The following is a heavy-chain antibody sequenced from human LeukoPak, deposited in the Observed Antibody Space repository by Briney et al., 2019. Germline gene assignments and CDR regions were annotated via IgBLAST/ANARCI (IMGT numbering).Heavy chain of an antibody. CDR3: ASSIAAAGTGLDY. J-gene: IGHJ4*02. CDR2: ISYDGSNK. D-gene: IGHD6-13*01. CDR1: GFTFSSYA. V-gene: IGHV3-30-3*01. Sequence: SGGSPRLSCAASGFTFSSYAMHWVRQAPGKGLEWVAVISYDGSNKYYADSVKGRFTISRDNSKNTLYLQMNSLRAEDTAVYYCASSIAAAGTGLDYWGQGTLVTVSS.